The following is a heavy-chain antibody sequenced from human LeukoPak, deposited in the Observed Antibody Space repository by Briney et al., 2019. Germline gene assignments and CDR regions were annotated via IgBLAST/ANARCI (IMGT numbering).Heavy chain of an antibody. CDR2: INPNSGVT. Sequence: ASVKVSCKASGYTFTAYYLHWVRQAPGQGPEWMGWINPNSGVTNYAQNFQGRVTVTRDTSISTAYMELSSLRSDDTAVYYCARALVDFARTTVYSFDYWGPGTLVTVPS. V-gene: IGHV1-2*02. J-gene: IGHJ4*02. D-gene: IGHD1-7*01. CDR1: GYTFTAYY. CDR3: ARALVDFARTTVYSFDY.